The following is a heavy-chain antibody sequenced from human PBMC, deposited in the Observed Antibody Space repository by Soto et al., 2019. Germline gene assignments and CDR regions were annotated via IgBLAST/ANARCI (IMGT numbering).Heavy chain of an antibody. D-gene: IGHD3-9*01. J-gene: IGHJ3*02. CDR2: ISSSSSYI. CDR3: VRDFRSHDDIDDAFDI. Sequence: EVQLVESGGGLVKPGGSLRLSCAASGFTFSSYSMNWVRQAPGKGLEWVSSISSSSSYIYYADSVKGRFTIPRDNAKNELYLPMNSLRAEDTAVYYCVRDFRSHDDIDDAFDIWCQGTMVTVSS. CDR1: GFTFSSYS. V-gene: IGHV3-21*01.